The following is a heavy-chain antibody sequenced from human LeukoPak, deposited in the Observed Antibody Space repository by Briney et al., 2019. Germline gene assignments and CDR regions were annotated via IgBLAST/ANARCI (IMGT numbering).Heavy chain of an antibody. D-gene: IGHD3-10*01. CDR1: GLTFSAYG. J-gene: IGHJ6*02. Sequence: GGSLRLSCAASGLTFSAYGMHWVRQAPGKGLEWLAVTSYDGGNTYYTASVKGRFTISRDNSNNTLDLQMNSLRAEDTAVSYCAKDSSSGSSYYFHGMDVWGQGTTVIVSS. V-gene: IGHV3-30*18. CDR2: TSYDGGNT. CDR3: AKDSSSGSSYYFHGMDV.